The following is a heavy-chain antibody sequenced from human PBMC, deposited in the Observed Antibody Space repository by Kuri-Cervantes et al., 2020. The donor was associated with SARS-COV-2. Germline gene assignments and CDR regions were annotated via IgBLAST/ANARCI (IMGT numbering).Heavy chain of an antibody. CDR1: GFTFSSYS. V-gene: IGHV3-30*18. D-gene: IGHD6-13*01. CDR3: AKRIAAAGLEAFDI. J-gene: IGHJ3*02. CDR2: ISYDGSDK. Sequence: GESLKISCAASGFTFSSYSMNWVRQAPGKGLEWVAVISYDGSDKYYADSVKGRFTISRDNSKNTLYLQMNSLRAEDTAVYYCAKRIAAAGLEAFDIWGQGTMVTVSS.